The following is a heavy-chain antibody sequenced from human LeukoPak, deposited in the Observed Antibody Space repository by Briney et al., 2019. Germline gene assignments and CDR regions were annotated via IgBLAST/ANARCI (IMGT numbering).Heavy chain of an antibody. CDR2: INAGNGNT. CDR1: GYTFTSYA. V-gene: IGHV1-3*01. J-gene: IGHJ4*02. CDR3: ARDRGTRWLVLGDY. D-gene: IGHD6-19*01. Sequence: ASVKVSCKASGYTFTSYAMHWVRQAPGQGLEWMGWINAGNGNTKYSQEFQGRVTITRDTSTSTAYMELRSLRSDDTAVYYCARDRGTRWLVLGDYWGQGTLVTVSS.